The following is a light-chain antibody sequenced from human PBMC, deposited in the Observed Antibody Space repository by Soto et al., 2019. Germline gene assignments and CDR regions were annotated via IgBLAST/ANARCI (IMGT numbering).Light chain of an antibody. CDR3: QAWDTGIRV. CDR2: LNSDGSH. CDR1: SGHSRNA. Sequence: QLVLTQSPSASASLGASVKRTCTLSSGHSRNAIAWHQQQPEKGPRYLMKLNSDGSHSKGARIPDRFSGSSSGAERYLTISSLQSEDEADYYCQAWDTGIRVFGGGTKLTVL. J-gene: IGLJ2*01. V-gene: IGLV4-69*02.